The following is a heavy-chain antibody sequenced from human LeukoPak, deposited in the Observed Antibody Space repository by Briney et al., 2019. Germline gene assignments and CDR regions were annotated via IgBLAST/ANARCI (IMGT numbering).Heavy chain of an antibody. CDR3: VKDATFSGVNYFDY. V-gene: IGHV3-23*01. Sequence: GGSLRLSCAASGFTFSSYSMNWVRQAPGEGLEWVSGIMGSGGGPFYAESVKGRFTISRDNSKNTLYLQMNSLRADDTAAYYCVKDATFSGVNYFDYWGQGALVTVSS. CDR1: GFTFSSYS. D-gene: IGHD3-3*01. CDR2: IMGSGGGP. J-gene: IGHJ4*02.